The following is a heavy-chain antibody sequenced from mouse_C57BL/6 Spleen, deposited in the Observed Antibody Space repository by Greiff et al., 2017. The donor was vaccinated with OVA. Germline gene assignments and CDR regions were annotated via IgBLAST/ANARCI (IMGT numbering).Heavy chain of an antibody. CDR1: GYAFSSSW. D-gene: IGHD2-3*01. J-gene: IGHJ1*03. Sequence: QVQLQQSGPELVKPGASVKISCKASGYAFSSSWMNWVKQRPGKGLEWIGRIYPGDGDTNYNGKFKGKATLTADKSSSTAYMQLSSLTSEDSAVYFCADDGYPYWYFDVWGTGTTVTVSS. CDR2: IYPGDGDT. V-gene: IGHV1-82*01. CDR3: ADDGYPYWYFDV.